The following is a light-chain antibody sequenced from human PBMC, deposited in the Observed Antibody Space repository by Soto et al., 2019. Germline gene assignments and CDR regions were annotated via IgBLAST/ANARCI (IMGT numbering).Light chain of an antibody. CDR3: QQYGNSPPNT. CDR1: QSVSSSY. CDR2: GAS. V-gene: IGKV3-20*01. Sequence: EIVLTPSPGTLSLSQGERATLSCRASQSVSSSYLAWYQQKPGQAPRLLIYGASSRATGIPDRFSGSGSGTDFTLTISRLEPEDFAVYFCQQYGNSPPNTFGQGTKVDIK. J-gene: IGKJ2*01.